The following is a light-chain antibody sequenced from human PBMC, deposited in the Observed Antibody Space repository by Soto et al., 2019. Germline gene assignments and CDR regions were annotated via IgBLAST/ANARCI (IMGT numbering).Light chain of an antibody. V-gene: IGLV2-18*02. CDR2: EVS. CDR3: SSYTSSSTWV. J-gene: IGLJ3*02. Sequence: QSVLTQPPSVSGAPGQSVTISCTGTSSDVGSYNRVSWYQQPPGTAPKLMIYEVSNRPSGVPDRFSGSKSGNTDSLTISGLQAEDEADYYCSSYTSSSTWVFGGGTKLTVL. CDR1: SSDVGSYNR.